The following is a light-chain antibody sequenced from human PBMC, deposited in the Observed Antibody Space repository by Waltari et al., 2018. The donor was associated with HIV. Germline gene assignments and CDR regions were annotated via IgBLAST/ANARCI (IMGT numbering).Light chain of an antibody. CDR2: RNN. J-gene: IGLJ1*01. Sequence: QSVLTQAPSASGTPGPRVTTLCSGNSFNIGGKYVRWYREVPGMAPRLLIYRNNRLPSGVPDRFSGSKSGTSASLAISGLRSEDEADYYCATGDDTLTGYVFGTGTKVTVL. CDR3: ATGDDTLTGYV. CDR1: SFNIGGKY. V-gene: IGLV1-47*01.